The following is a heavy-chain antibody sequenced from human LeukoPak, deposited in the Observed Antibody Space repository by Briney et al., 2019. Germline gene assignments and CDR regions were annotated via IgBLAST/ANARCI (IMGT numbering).Heavy chain of an antibody. D-gene: IGHD6-19*01. CDR2: IYTSGST. V-gene: IGHV4-4*09. J-gene: IGHJ6*03. CDR3: ARHFSSTGDGIAVARSSYYYYIDV. Sequence: SSETLSLTCTDSGGSINSYYWSWIRQPPGKGLEWIGYIYTSGSTNYNPSLKSRVTISVDTSKNQFSLKLSSVTAADTAVYYCARHFSSTGDGIAVARSSYYYYIDVWGKGTTVTVSS. CDR1: GGSINSYY.